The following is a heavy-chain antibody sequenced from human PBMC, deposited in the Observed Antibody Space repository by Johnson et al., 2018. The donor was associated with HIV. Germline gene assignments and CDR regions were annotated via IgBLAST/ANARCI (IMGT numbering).Heavy chain of an antibody. D-gene: IGHD6-13*01. CDR3: ARGQQLWDDAFDI. V-gene: IGHV3-30*07. Sequence: VQLVESGGGVVQPGRSLRLSCAASGFTFSRYSMHWVRQAPGKGLQWVAVISYDGSNKYYADSAKCRFTISRDNSKNTLYLQMNSLRAEDTAVYYCARGQQLWDDAFDIWGQGTMVTVSS. J-gene: IGHJ3*02. CDR1: GFTFSRYS. CDR2: ISYDGSNK.